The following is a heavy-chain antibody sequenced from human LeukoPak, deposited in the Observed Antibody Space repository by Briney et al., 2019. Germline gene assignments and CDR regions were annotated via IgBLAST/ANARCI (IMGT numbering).Heavy chain of an antibody. CDR2: IYSGGST. V-gene: IGHV3-66*01. D-gene: IGHD2-15*01. CDR3: ARDLGYCSGGCEDAFDI. J-gene: IGHJ3*02. Sequence: PGGSLRLSCAASELSFSSNAMSWVRQAPGKGLEWVSVIYSGGSTYYADSVKGRFTISRDNSKNTLYLQMNSLRAEDTAVYYCARDLGYCSGGCEDAFDIWGQGTMVTVSS. CDR1: ELSFSSNA.